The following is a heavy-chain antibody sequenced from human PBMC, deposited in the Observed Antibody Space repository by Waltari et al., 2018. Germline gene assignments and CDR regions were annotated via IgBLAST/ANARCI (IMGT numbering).Heavy chain of an antibody. V-gene: IGHV3-23*01. J-gene: IGHJ4*02. CDR2: ISGSGGST. Sequence: EVQLLESGGGLVQPGGSLRLSCAASGFTFSSYAMSWVRQAPGKGREWVSAISGSGGSTYYADSVKGRFTISRDKSKNTLYLQMNSLRAEDTAVYYCAKGEYYYGSGTRKPTPFDYWGQGTLVTVSS. D-gene: IGHD3-10*01. CDR3: AKGEYYYGSGTRKPTPFDY. CDR1: GFTFSSYA.